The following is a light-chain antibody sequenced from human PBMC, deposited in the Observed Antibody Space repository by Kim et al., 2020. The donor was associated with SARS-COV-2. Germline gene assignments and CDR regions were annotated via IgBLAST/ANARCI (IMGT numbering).Light chain of an antibody. Sequence: AAVGDTVTITCPASQNITNWVAWYQKKPGKGPQPLIYKASTLDSGDPSRFSGAVAGTEFTLIINSLHPDDFASYYCQQYDRYPLIFGGGTKVDIK. CDR2: KAS. V-gene: IGKV1-5*03. CDR1: QNITNW. J-gene: IGKJ4*01. CDR3: QQYDRYPLI.